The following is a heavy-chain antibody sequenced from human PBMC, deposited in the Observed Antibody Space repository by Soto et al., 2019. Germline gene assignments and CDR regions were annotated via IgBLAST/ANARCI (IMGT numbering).Heavy chain of an antibody. CDR3: ARDSREQLVYYYYGMDV. J-gene: IGHJ6*02. CDR2: IYTSGST. Sequence: QVQLQESGPGLVKPSETLSLTCTVSGGSISSYYLSWIRQPAGKGLEWIGRIYTSGSTNYNPSLKRRVTMSVDTAKNQFSLKLSSVTAADTAVYYCARDSREQLVYYYYGMDVWGQGTTVTVSS. CDR1: GGSISSYY. V-gene: IGHV4-4*07. D-gene: IGHD6-6*01.